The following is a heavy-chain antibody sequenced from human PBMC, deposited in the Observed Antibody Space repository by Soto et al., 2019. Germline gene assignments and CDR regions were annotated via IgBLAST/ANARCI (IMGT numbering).Heavy chain of an antibody. J-gene: IGHJ5*02. V-gene: IGHV4-59*12. CDR2: IYYSGST. CDR1: GGSISSYY. CDR3: ARDRGYCSSTSCSHWFDP. D-gene: IGHD2-2*01. Sequence: SETLSLTCTFSGGSISSYYWSWIRQPPGKGLEWIGYIYYSGSTNYNPSLKSRVTISVDTSKNQFSLKLSSVTAADTAVYYCARDRGYCSSTSCSHWFDPWGQGTLVTVSS.